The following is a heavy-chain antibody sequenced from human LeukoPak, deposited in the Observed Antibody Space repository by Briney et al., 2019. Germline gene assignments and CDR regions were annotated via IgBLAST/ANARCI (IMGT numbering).Heavy chain of an antibody. CDR3: TPGDGYNPPGY. CDR1: GFTFSNAW. V-gene: IGHV3-15*01. Sequence: PGGSLRLSCAASGFTFSNAWMSWVRQAPGKGLEWVGRIKNKTDGGTTDYAAPVKGRFTISRDDSKNTLYLQMNSLKTEDTAVYYCTPGDGYNPPGYWGQGTLVTVSS. D-gene: IGHD5-24*01. J-gene: IGHJ4*02. CDR2: IKNKTDGGTT.